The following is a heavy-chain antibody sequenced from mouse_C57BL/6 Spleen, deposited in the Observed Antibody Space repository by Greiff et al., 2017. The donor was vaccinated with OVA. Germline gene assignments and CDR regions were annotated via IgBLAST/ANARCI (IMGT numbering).Heavy chain of an antibody. CDR1: GYTFTDYY. CDR3: ARDGDVSSYFDY. V-gene: IGHV1-26*01. J-gene: IGHJ2*01. Sequence: EVQLQQSGPELVKPGASVKISCKASGYTFTDYYMNWVKQSHGKSLEWIGDINPNNGGTSYNQKFKGKATLTVDKSSSTAYMEIRSLTSEDSAVYYCARDGDVSSYFDYWGQGTTLTVSS. D-gene: IGHD1-1*01. CDR2: INPNNGGT.